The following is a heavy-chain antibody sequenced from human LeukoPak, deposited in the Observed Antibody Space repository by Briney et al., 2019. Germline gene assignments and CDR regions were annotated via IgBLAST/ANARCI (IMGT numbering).Heavy chain of an antibody. D-gene: IGHD1-7*01. CDR1: GGTFSSYA. J-gene: IGHJ5*02. V-gene: IGHV1-69*04. CDR2: IIPIFGIA. CDR3: ARGGYNWNYSGVWFDP. Sequence: SVKVSCKASGGTFSSYAISWVRQAPGQGLEWMGRIIPIFGIANYAQKFQGRVTITADKPTSTAYMELSSLRSEDTAVYYCARGGYNWNYSGVWFDPWGQGTLVTVSS.